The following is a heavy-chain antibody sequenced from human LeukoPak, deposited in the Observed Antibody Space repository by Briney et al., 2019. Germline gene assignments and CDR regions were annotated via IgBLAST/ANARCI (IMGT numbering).Heavy chain of an antibody. CDR1: GGSISSYY. CDR2: IYYSGST. CDR3: ARVTGYMIEDYFDY. Sequence: SETLSLTCTVSGGSISSYYWSWIRQPPGKGLEWIGYIYYSGSTNYNPSLKSRVTISVNTSKNQFSLKLSSVTAADTAIYYCARVTGYMIEDYFDYWGQGTLVTVSS. V-gene: IGHV4-59*01. J-gene: IGHJ4*02. D-gene: IGHD3-22*01.